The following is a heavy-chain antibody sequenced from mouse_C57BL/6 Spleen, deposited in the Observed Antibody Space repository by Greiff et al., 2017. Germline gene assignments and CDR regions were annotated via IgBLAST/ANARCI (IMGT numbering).Heavy chain of an antibody. CDR1: GFTFSSYA. J-gene: IGHJ1*03. Sequence: EVKLVESGGGLVKPGGSLKLSCAASGFTFSSYAMSWVRQTPEKRLEWVATISDGGSYTYYPDNVKGRFTISRDNAKNNLYLQMSHLKSEDTAMYYCARDGGNYWYFDVWGTGTTVTVSS. V-gene: IGHV5-4*01. CDR2: ISDGGSYT. D-gene: IGHD2-1*01. CDR3: ARDGGNYWYFDV.